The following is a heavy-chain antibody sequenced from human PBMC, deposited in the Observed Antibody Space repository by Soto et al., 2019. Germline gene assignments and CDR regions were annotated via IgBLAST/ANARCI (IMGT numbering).Heavy chain of an antibody. D-gene: IGHD3-16*01. Sequence: PGESLKISCKGSGYNFPDYWIAWVRQMPGKNLEWMGFIYPDNSETRYSPSFQGQVTISADKSLSTAHLQWGSLKASDTAMYYCAISMIRRRFTPIDFRGQGTLVTVSS. V-gene: IGHV5-51*01. CDR1: GYNFPDYW. CDR3: AISMIRRRFTPIDF. CDR2: IYPDNSET. J-gene: IGHJ4*02.